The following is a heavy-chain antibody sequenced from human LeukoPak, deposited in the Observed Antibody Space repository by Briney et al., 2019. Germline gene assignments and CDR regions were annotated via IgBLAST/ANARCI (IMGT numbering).Heavy chain of an antibody. D-gene: IGHD4-17*01. J-gene: IGHJ4*02. V-gene: IGHV3-30*02. CDR1: GFTFSNYG. Sequence: PGGSLRLSCAASGFTFSNYGMHWVRQAPGKGLEWVAFIRFDGSDKFYTDSVKGRFTISRDNSKNTLYLQINSLRAEDTAVYYCARASRSGDSGDYELALWGQGTLVTVSS. CDR2: IRFDGSDK. CDR3: ARASRSGDSGDYELAL.